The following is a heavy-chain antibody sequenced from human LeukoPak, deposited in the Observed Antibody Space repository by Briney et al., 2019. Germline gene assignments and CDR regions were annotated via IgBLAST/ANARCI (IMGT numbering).Heavy chain of an antibody. CDR2: IKQDGSTK. CDR1: GFTFSNYW. V-gene: IGHV3-7*05. D-gene: IGHD6-13*01. J-gene: IGHJ4*02. Sequence: SGKSLRLSCAASGFTFSNYWMTCVRQAPGKGLEWVANIKQDGSTKYYVDSVKGRFTISRDNARNSLYLQMNSLRAEDTAVYYCARIGYSSSCLDYWGQGTLVTVSS. CDR3: ARIGYSSSCLDY.